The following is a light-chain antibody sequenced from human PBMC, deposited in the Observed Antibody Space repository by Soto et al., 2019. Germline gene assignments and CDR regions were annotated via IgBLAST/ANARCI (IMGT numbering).Light chain of an antibody. V-gene: IGLV2-14*01. CDR1: SSDVGGYNY. CDR2: DVS. Sequence: QSALTQPASVSGSPGQSITISCTGTSSDVGGYNYVSWYQQHPGKAPKLIIYDVSNRPSGVSNRFSGSKSGNTASLTISGLRAEDEADYYCSSYTRSDTGVFGGGTQLTVL. J-gene: IGLJ2*01. CDR3: SSYTRSDTGV.